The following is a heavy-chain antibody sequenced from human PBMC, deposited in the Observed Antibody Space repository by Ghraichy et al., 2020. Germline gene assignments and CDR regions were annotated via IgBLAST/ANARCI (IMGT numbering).Heavy chain of an antibody. CDR2: LSWNGGSK. J-gene: IGHJ4*02. V-gene: IGHV3-9*01. Sequence: SLNISCAASGFNFGDYAIHWVRQRPGEGLEWVAGLSWNGGSKGFADSVTGRFTISRDNARNILFLQMNSLRPEDTALYYCAKESLLRNWFPTFFDYWGQGTLVTVSS. CDR1: GFNFGDYA. D-gene: IGHD1-1*01. CDR3: AKESLLRNWFPTFFDY.